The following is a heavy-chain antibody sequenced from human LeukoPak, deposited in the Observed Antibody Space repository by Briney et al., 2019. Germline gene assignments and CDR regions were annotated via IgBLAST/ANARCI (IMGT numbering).Heavy chain of an antibody. CDR1: GDSISRYY. V-gene: IGHV4-59*01. D-gene: IGHD3-9*01. J-gene: IGHJ4*02. CDR2: IYYNGST. CDR3: ARVTGYMIEDYFDY. Sequence: SETLSLTCTVSGDSISRYYWSWIRQPPGKGLEWIGYIYYNGSTNYNPSLKSRVTISVDTSKNQFSLKLNSVTAADTAVYYCARVTGYMIEDYFDYWGQGILVTVAS.